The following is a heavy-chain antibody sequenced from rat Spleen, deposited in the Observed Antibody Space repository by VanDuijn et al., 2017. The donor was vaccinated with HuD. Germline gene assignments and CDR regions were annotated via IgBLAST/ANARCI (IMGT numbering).Heavy chain of an antibody. CDR3: ATRTTYFDY. D-gene: IGHD1-10*01. V-gene: IGHV5S13*01. CDR1: GLNFSKYG. J-gene: IGHJ2*01. CDR2: ISTGGTNT. Sequence: EVQLVESGGGFVQPGGSLKLSCAASGLNFSKYGMAWVCQAPTKGLEWVASISTGGTNTYYRDSVKGRFTISRDNAKSTLYLQMDSLRSEDTATYYCATRTTYFDYWGQGVMVTVSS.